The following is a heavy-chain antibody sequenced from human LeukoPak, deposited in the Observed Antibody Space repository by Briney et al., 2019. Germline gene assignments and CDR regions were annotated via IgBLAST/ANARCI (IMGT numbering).Heavy chain of an antibody. Sequence: PSETLSLTCTVSGGSNSSSSYYWGWIRQPPGKGLEWIGSIYYSGSTYYNPSLKSRVTISVDTSKNQFSLKLSSVTAADTAVYYCANIYDSSGYLRYFDYWGQGTLVTVSS. CDR2: IYYSGST. D-gene: IGHD3-22*01. CDR1: GGSNSSSSYY. CDR3: ANIYDSSGYLRYFDY. J-gene: IGHJ4*02. V-gene: IGHV4-39*01.